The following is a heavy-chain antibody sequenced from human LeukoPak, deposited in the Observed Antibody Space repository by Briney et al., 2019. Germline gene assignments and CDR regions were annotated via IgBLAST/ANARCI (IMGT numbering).Heavy chain of an antibody. Sequence: PGGSLRLSCAASGFTVSSNYMSWVRQAPGKGLEWVSVIYSGGSTYYVDSVKGRFTISRDNSKNTLYLQMNSLRAEDTAVYYCARDKGIQPDYYYYGMDVWGQGTTVTVSS. V-gene: IGHV3-66*02. CDR3: ARDKGIQPDYYYYGMDV. D-gene: IGHD1-1*01. CDR1: GFTVSSNY. CDR2: IYSGGST. J-gene: IGHJ6*02.